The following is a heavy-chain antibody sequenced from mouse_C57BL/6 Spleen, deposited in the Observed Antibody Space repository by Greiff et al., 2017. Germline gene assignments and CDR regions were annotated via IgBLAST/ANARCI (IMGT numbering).Heavy chain of an antibody. CDR3: TSFYYGNYAMDY. CDR1: GFTFSDAW. CDR2: LRNKANNHAT. D-gene: IGHD2-1*01. V-gene: IGHV6-6*01. J-gene: IGHJ4*01. Sequence: EVMLVESGGGFVQPGGSMKLSCAASGFTFSDAWMDWVRQSPEQGLELVAELRNKANNHATYSAESVKGSFTISRDDSKSSVYLPMNSLRAEDTGIYYCTSFYYGNYAMDYWGQGTSVTVSS.